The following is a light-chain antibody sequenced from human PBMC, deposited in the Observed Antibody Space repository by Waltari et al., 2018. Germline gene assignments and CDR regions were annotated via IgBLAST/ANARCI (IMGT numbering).Light chain of an antibody. CDR1: SGNIATKY. CDR2: EDN. J-gene: IGLJ2*01. Sequence: FMLTQPHSVSESPGKTLTISCTRSSGNIATKYVQWYQQRPGSAPTKVIYEDNQRPSGVPDRFSGSIDSSSNSASLIISGLKAEDEADYYCQSFDSSHVVFGGGTKLIVL. CDR3: QSFDSSHVV. V-gene: IGLV6-57*03.